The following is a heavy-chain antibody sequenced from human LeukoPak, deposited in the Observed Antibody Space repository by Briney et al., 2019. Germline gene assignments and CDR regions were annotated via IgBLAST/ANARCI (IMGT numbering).Heavy chain of an antibody. CDR2: ISSSSSYI. Sequence: NPGGSLRLSCAASGFTFSSFDMNWVRLAPGKGLEWVSSISSSSSYIYYADSVKGRFTISRDNAKNSLYLQMNSLRAEDTAVYYCARECIAVARGDWFDPWGQGTLVTVSS. CDR3: ARECIAVARGDWFDP. V-gene: IGHV3-21*01. J-gene: IGHJ5*02. D-gene: IGHD6-19*01. CDR1: GFTFSSFD.